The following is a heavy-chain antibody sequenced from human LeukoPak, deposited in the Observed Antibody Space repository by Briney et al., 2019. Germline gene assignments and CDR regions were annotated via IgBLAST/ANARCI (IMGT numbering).Heavy chain of an antibody. Sequence: GRSLRLSCAASGFTFSSYAMHWGRQAPGKGLERVSYISSSGSTIYYADSVKGRFTISRDNAKNSLYLQMNSLRAEDTAVYYCARTSMILVVPYFDYWGQGTLVTVSS. CDR1: GFTFSSYA. D-gene: IGHD3-22*01. CDR3: ARTSMILVVPYFDY. J-gene: IGHJ4*02. CDR2: ISSSGSTI. V-gene: IGHV3-48*04.